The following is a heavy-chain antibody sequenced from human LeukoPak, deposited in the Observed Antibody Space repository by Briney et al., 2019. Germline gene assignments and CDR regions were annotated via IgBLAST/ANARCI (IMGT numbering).Heavy chain of an antibody. V-gene: IGHV3-23*01. CDR2: IRGNAGTT. D-gene: IGHD3-22*01. CDR1: GFIFSNYG. J-gene: IGHJ4*02. Sequence: PGGSLRLSCAASGFIFSNYGMSWVRQAPGKGLEWVSAIRGNAGTTYYADSVKGRFTIFRDNSKNMLYLQMNSLRVEATAVYYCAKGHGDSSGYDDFGSWGQGDLGTVSS. CDR3: AKGHGDSSGYDDFGS.